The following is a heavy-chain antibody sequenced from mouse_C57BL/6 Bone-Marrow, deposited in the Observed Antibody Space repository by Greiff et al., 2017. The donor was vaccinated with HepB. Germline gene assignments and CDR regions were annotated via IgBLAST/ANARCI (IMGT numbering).Heavy chain of an antibody. J-gene: IGHJ3*01. CDR1: GYTFTSYG. CDR2: IYPRSGNT. V-gene: IGHV1-81*01. CDR3: ASPWFAY. Sequence: VQRLESGAELARPGASVKLSCKASGYTFTSYGISWVKQRTGQGLGWIGAIYPRSGNTYYNAKFKGKATLSADKSSSTAYMKLRSLTSEASAVYFCASPWFAYWGQGTLVTVSA.